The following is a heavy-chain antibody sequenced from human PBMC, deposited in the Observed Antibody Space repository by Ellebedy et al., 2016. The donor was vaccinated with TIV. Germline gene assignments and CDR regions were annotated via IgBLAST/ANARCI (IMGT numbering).Heavy chain of an antibody. CDR1: GFTFSSYA. CDR2: ISGSGSHT. D-gene: IGHD3-9*01. J-gene: IGHJ5*02. Sequence: GESLKISXAASGFTFSSYAMSWVRQAPGKGLQWVSVISGSGSHTYYADSVKGRFTISRDNSKNTLYLQMNSLRAGDTAIYYCAKDQGGDILTGPFDPWGQGTLVTVSS. V-gene: IGHV3-23*01. CDR3: AKDQGGDILTGPFDP.